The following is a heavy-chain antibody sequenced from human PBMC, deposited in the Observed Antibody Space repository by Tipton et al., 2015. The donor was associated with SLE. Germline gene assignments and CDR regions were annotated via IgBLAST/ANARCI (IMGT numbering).Heavy chain of an antibody. CDR3: ASEKGYASGGTGTHYYYGLDV. CDR1: GGSISSGGYD. V-gene: IGHV4-61*02. CDR2: IYTSGST. J-gene: IGHJ6*01. Sequence: TLSLTCIVSGGSISSGGYDWGWIRQPAGKGLEWIGRIYTSGSTNYNPSLKSRVSISVDTSKNNFSLKLRSGTAAGTAVYYCASEKGYASGGTGTHYYYGLDVWGQGTTVTVSS. D-gene: IGHD6-19*01.